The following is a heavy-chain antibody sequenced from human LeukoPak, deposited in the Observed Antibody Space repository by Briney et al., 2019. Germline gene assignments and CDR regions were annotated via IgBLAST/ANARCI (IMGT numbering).Heavy chain of an antibody. CDR2: IWYDGSNT. CDR1: GFAFSNYA. CDR3: ARGAGAVGATRLYYMDV. V-gene: IGHV3-33*08. Sequence: GGSLRLSCAASGFAFSNYAMSGVRQAPGKGLEWVAVIWYDGSNTYSADSVKGRFTISRDNSKNTLYLQMNSLRAEDTAVYYCARGAGAVGATRLYYMDVWGKGTTVTVSS. J-gene: IGHJ6*03. D-gene: IGHD1-26*01.